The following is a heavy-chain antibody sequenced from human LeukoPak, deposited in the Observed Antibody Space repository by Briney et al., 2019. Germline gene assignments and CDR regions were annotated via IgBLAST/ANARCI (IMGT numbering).Heavy chain of an antibody. CDR3: ARGPPDRSRYCSSTSCSRANWFDP. CDR2: INPSGGST. Sequence: AASVKVSCKASGYTFTSYYIHWVRQAPGQGLEWMGIINPSGGSTSYAQKFQGRVTMTRDTSTSTVYMELSSLRSEDTAVYYCARGPPDRSRYCSSTSCSRANWFDPWGQGTLVTVSS. D-gene: IGHD2-2*01. CDR1: GYTFTSYY. V-gene: IGHV1-46*01. J-gene: IGHJ5*02.